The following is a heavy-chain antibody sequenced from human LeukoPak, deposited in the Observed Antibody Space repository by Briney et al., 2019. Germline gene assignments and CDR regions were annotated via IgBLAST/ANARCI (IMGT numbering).Heavy chain of an antibody. CDR3: AKVKGEAVAGQYYYYMDV. CDR2: IRYDGSNK. D-gene: IGHD6-19*01. CDR1: GFTFSSYG. Sequence: GGSLRLSCAASGFTFSSYGMHWVRQAPGKGLEWVAFIRYDGSNKYYADSVKGRFTISRDNSKNTLYLQMNSLRAEDTAVYYCAKVKGEAVAGQYYYYMDVWGKGTTVTISS. V-gene: IGHV3-30*02. J-gene: IGHJ6*03.